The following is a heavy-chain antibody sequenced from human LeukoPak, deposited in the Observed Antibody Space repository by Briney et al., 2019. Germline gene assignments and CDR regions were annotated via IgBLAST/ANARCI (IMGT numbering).Heavy chain of an antibody. Sequence: SETLSLTCTVSGGSISSYYWSWIRQPAGEGLEWIGRIYTSESTNYNPSLKSRVTMSVDASKKQFSLKLTSATAADTAVYYCARLSGYSYGHFDYWGQGTLVTVSS. CDR2: IYTSEST. J-gene: IGHJ4*02. CDR3: ARLSGYSYGHFDY. V-gene: IGHV4-4*07. CDR1: GGSISSYY. D-gene: IGHD5-18*01.